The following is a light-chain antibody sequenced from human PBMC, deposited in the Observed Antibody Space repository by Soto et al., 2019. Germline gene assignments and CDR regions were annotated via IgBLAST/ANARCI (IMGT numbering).Light chain of an antibody. CDR3: QQYNNWPPIT. J-gene: IGKJ5*01. V-gene: IGKV3-15*01. CDR2: YAS. CDR1: QSVRNN. Sequence: EIMMTQSPATLSVSPGERVTLSCRASQSVRNNLAWYQQKPGQAPRLLICYASTRATGIPARFSGSGSGTEFTLTISSLQSEDFALYYCQQYNNWPPITFGQGTRLEIK.